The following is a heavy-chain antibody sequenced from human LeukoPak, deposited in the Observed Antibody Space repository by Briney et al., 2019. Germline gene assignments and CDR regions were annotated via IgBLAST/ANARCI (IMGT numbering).Heavy chain of an antibody. J-gene: IGHJ4*02. CDR2: ISSSSSYI. CDR3: ARDRVGAPDY. D-gene: IGHD1-26*01. V-gene: IGHV3-21*01. Sequence: GGSLRLSCAASGFTFSSYGMHWVRQAPGKGLEWVSSISSSSSYIYYADSVKGRFTISRDNAKNSLYLQMNSLRAEDTAVYYCARDRVGAPDYWGQGTLVTVSS. CDR1: GFTFSSYG.